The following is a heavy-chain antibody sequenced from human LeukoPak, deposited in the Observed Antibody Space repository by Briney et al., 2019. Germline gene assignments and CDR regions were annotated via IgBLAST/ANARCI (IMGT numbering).Heavy chain of an antibody. Sequence: KQSETLSLTCAVYGGSFSGYYWSWIRQPPGKGLEWIGEINHSGSTNYNPSLKSRVTISVDTSKNQFSLKLSSVTAADTAVYYCARAAGSIVYWGQGTLVTVSS. V-gene: IGHV4-34*01. CDR2: INHSGST. CDR3: ARAAGSIVY. J-gene: IGHJ4*02. D-gene: IGHD1-1*01. CDR1: GGSFSGYY.